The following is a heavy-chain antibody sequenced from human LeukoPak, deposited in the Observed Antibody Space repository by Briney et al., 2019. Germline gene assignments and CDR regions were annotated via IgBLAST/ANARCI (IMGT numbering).Heavy chain of an antibody. D-gene: IGHD1-26*01. Sequence: ASVKVSCKTSGYAFTSYAISWVRQAPGQGLEWMGWISGYNGHTYSAQKFQGRLTMTTDTSTSTADMELRGLTSDDTAVFYCARGFSANYYDYWGQGTLVTVSS. CDR3: ARGFSANYYDY. J-gene: IGHJ4*02. CDR1: GYAFTSYA. CDR2: ISGYNGHT. V-gene: IGHV1-18*01.